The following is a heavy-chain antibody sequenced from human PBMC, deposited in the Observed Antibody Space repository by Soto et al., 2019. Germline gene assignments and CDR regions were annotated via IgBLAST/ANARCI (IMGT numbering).Heavy chain of an antibody. Sequence: QVQLVESGGGLVKPGGSLRLSCAASGFTFSDYYMSWIRQAPGKGLEWVSYISSSRTYTNYADSVKGRFTISRDNAKNSLYLQMNGLRAVDTAVYYCASVSGPWTSHFDYWGQGTLVTVSS. CDR1: GFTFSDYY. CDR3: ASVSGPWTSHFDY. V-gene: IGHV3-11*05. J-gene: IGHJ4*02. CDR2: ISSSRTYT. D-gene: IGHD1-1*01.